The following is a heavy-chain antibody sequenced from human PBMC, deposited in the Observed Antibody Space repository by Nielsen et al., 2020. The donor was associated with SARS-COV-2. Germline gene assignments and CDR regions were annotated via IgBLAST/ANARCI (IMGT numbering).Heavy chain of an antibody. CDR2: IYYSGST. V-gene: IGHV4-31*03. Sequence: SETLSLTCTVSGGSISSGGYYWSWIRQHPGKGLEWIGYIYYSGSTYYNPSLKSRVTISVDTSKNQFSLKLSSVTAADTAVYYCARDGRYPWAQYYYGMDVWGQGTTVTVSS. D-gene: IGHD3-9*01. CDR3: ARDGRYPWAQYYYGMDV. CDR1: GGSISSGGYY. J-gene: IGHJ6*02.